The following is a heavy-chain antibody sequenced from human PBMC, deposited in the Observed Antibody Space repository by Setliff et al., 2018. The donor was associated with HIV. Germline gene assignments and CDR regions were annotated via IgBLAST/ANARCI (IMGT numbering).Heavy chain of an antibody. J-gene: IGHJ6*04. CDR2: ISGSGGST. V-gene: IGHV3-23*01. CDR1: GFTFSSYA. D-gene: IGHD1-26*01. Sequence: LRLSCAASGFTFSSYAMSWVRQAPGKGLEWVSTISGSGGSTYYADSVKGRFTISRDNSKNTLYLQMNSLRAEDTAVYYCARAKTSGTYYGWSYWGKGTTVTVSS. CDR3: ARAKTSGTYYGWSY.